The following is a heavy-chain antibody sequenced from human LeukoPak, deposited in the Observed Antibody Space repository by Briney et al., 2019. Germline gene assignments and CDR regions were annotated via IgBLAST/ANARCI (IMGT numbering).Heavy chain of an antibody. J-gene: IGHJ4*02. V-gene: IGHV3-30-3*01. CDR3: ARGDGGYDSTVVY. CDR2: ISYDGSNK. CDR1: GFTFSSYA. D-gene: IGHD5-12*01. Sequence: GGSLRLSCAASGFTFSSYALNWVRQAPGKGLEWVAVISYDGSNKYYADSVKGRFTISRDNSKNTLYLQMSSLRAEDTAVYYCARGDGGYDSTVVYWGQGTLVTVSS.